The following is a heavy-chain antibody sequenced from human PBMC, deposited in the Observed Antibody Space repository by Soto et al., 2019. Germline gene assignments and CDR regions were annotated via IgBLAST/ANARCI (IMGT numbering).Heavy chain of an antibody. D-gene: IGHD2-2*01. J-gene: IGHJ6*03. CDR3: ARAPRIVVVPAARHHVLSPYYYYMDV. V-gene: IGHV4-34*01. Sequence: QVQLQQWGAGLLKPSETLSLTCAVYGGSFSGYYWSWIRQPPGKGLEWIGEINHSGSTNYNASLKSRVTISVDTSKNQFSLKLSSVTAADTAVYYCARAPRIVVVPAARHHVLSPYYYYMDVWGKGTTVTVSS. CDR1: GGSFSGYY. CDR2: INHSGST.